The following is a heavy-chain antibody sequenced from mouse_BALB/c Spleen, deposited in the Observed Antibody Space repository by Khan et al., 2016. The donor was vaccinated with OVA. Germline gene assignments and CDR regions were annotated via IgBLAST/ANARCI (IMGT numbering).Heavy chain of an antibody. CDR3: TRDRIDY. CDR1: GYTFTTYW. J-gene: IGHJ2*01. CDR2: INPTSGYT. Sequence: QVQLKQSGAELAKPGASVKMSCKASGYTFTTYWMHWVKQRPGPGLEWIGYINPTSGYTDYNEKFKDRATLSADKSSSTAYMPLSSLTSEDSAVYYCTRDRIDYWGKGTTLTVSS. V-gene: IGHV1-7*01.